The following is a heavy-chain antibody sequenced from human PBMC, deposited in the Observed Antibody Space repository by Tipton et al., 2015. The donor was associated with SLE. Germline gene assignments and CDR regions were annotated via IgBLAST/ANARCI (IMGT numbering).Heavy chain of an antibody. Sequence: QLVQSGAEVKKPGASVKVSCKASGYTFTGYYMHWVRQAPGQGLEWMGWINPNSGGTNYAQKFQGRVTMTRDTSISTAYMELSSLRSEDTAVYYCARGFTYYYDSSGSDAFDIWGQGTMVTVSS. CDR2: INPNSGGT. V-gene: IGHV1-2*02. J-gene: IGHJ3*02. D-gene: IGHD3-22*01. CDR1: GYTFTGYY. CDR3: ARGFTYYYDSSGSDAFDI.